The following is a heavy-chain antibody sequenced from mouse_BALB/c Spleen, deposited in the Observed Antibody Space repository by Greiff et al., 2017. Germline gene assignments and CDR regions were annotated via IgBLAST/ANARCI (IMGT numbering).Heavy chain of an antibody. CDR2: ISSGGGST. D-gene: IGHD4-1*01. J-gene: IGHJ2*01. V-gene: IGHV5-12-1*01. CDR1: GFAFSSYD. CDR3: ARRLGDY. Sequence: EVQGVESGGGLVKPGGSLKLSCAASGFAFSSYDMSWVRQTPEKRLEWVAYISSGGGSTYYPDTVKGRFTISRDNAKNTLYLQMSSLKSEDTAMYYCARRLGDYWGQGTTLTVSS.